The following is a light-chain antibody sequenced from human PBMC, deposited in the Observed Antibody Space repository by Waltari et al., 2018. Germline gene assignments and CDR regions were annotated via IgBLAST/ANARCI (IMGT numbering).Light chain of an antibody. Sequence: YVLTQPPSVSVAPGESDTITCDGDNIGRTRVPWYQQKSGQAPGLVIYYDTEWPSGIPARFSGSNSGNTASLTISRVEAGDEADYYCQVWDNTSDHVVFGGGTKLAVL. V-gene: IGLV3-21*04. J-gene: IGLJ2*01. CDR3: QVWDNTSDHVV. CDR1: NIGRTR. CDR2: YDT.